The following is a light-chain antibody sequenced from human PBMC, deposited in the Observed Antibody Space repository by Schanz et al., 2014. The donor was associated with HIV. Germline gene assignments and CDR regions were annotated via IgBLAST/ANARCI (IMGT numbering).Light chain of an antibody. Sequence: QSALTQPPSASGSPGQSVTISCTGTSSDVGDYNYVSWYQQHPGKAPKLMIYEVSKRPSGVPDRLSGSKSGNTASLTVSGLQAEDEADYYCSSYAGRNNLVVFGGGTKLTVL. CDR1: SSDVGDYNY. CDR3: SSYAGRNNLVV. J-gene: IGLJ2*01. V-gene: IGLV2-8*01. CDR2: EVS.